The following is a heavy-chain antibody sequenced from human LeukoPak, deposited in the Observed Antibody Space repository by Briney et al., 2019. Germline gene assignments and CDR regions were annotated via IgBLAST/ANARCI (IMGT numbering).Heavy chain of an antibody. D-gene: IGHD2-2*01. CDR2: INHSGST. CDR3: ARVGVGYCSSTSCSGEDY. V-gene: IGHV4-34*01. J-gene: IGHJ4*02. Sequence: PSETLSLTCAVYGGSFSGYYWSWIRQPPGKGLEWIEEINHSGSTNYNPSLKSRVTTSVDTSKNQFSLKLSSVTAADTAVYYCARVGVGYCSSTSCSGEDYWGQGTLVTVSS. CDR1: GGSFSGYY.